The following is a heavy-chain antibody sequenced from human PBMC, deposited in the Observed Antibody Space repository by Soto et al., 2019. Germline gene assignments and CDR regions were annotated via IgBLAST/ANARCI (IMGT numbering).Heavy chain of an antibody. CDR1: GGSFSGYY. CDR3: ARGIKDIVVVVAATSFDY. D-gene: IGHD2-15*01. J-gene: IGHJ4*02. V-gene: IGHV4-34*01. CDR2: INHSGST. Sequence: SETLSLTCAVYGGSFSGYYWSWIRQPPGKGLEWIGEINHSGSTNYNPSLKSRVNISVDTTKNQISLKLSSVTAADTAVYYCARGIKDIVVVVAATSFDYWGQGTLVTVSS.